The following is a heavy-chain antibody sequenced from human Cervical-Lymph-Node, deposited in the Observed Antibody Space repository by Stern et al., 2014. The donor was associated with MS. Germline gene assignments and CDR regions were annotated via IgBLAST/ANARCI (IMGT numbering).Heavy chain of an antibody. V-gene: IGHV1-8*01. CDR3: VRGGLSYGYGLDA. CDR2: MNRNNANT. CDR1: GYTFINYD. J-gene: IGHJ6*02. Sequence: QVQLVQSGSQVRKPGASVKVSCQASGYTFINYDIFWVRQATGQGLEWMGWMNRNNANTGHAQKFQGRVTMTRNTSISTAYMELSGLRSDDTAVYYCVRGGLSYGYGLDAWGQGTAVIVSS. D-gene: IGHD3-16*01.